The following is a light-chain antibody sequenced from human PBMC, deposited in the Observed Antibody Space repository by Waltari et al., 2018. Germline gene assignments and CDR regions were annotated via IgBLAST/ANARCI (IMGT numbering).Light chain of an antibody. J-gene: IGKJ1*01. Sequence: SPGDRATLSCRASQSVGRTLAWYQQRPGQAPRLLIYDASSRATGIPDRFSGSGSGTDFSLTISRLEPDDFAVYYCQKYGTRPATFGQGTKVEVK. CDR3: QKYGTRPAT. V-gene: IGKV3-20*01. CDR1: QSVGRT. CDR2: DAS.